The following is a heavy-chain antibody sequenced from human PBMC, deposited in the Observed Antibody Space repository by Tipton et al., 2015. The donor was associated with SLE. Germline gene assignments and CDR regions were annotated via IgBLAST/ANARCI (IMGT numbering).Heavy chain of an antibody. V-gene: IGHV3-23*03. CDR3: VKDPYISD. D-gene: IGHD3-22*01. Sequence: SLRLSCAAFGFSFSSSAMSWVRQAPGKGLEWVSLIYGGGASKYADSVKGRFTVSRDNSKNTLYLQMNRLRPEDTAVYYCVKDPYISDWGHGTMVTVSS. CDR2: IYGGGAS. J-gene: IGHJ3*01. CDR1: GFSFSSSA.